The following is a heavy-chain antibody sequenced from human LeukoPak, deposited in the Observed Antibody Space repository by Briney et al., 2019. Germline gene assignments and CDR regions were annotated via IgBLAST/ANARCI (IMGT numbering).Heavy chain of an antibody. V-gene: IGHV3-7*01. CDR2: IKQDGSEK. CDR3: ARGLITFAYGMDV. D-gene: IGHD3-16*01. J-gene: IGHJ6*02. Sequence: GGSLRLSCAASGFTFSIYWMSWVRQAPGKGLEWVANIKQDGSEKYYVDSVKGRFTISRDNAKNSLYLQMNSLRAEDTAVYYCARGLITFAYGMDVWGQGTTVTVSS. CDR1: GFTFSIYW.